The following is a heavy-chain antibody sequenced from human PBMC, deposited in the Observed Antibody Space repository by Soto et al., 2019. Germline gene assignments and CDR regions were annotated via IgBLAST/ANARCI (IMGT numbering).Heavy chain of an antibody. V-gene: IGHV3-23*01. CDR1: GFTFSSYT. CDR2: ISGTGGNT. CDR3: AKRLSVVLLRYSDY. Sequence: GGSLRLSCAASGFTFSSYTMMWVRQAPGRGLEWVSGISGTGGNTYYADSVKGRFTISRDNSKNTLYLQMTTLRAEDTVVYYCAKRLSVVLLRYSDYWGQGALVTVSS. D-gene: IGHD2-8*01. J-gene: IGHJ4*02.